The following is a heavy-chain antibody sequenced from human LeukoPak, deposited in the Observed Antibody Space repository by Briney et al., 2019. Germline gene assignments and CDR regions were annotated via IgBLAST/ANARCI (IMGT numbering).Heavy chain of an antibody. D-gene: IGHD4-17*01. J-gene: IGHJ4*02. CDR2: INHSGST. CDR3: ARAHGKVDY. Sequence: SETLSLTCAVYGGSFSGYYWSWIRQPPGKGLEWIGEINHSGSTNYNPSLKSRVTMSVDTSKNQFSLKLSSVTAADTAVYYCARAHGKVDYWGQGTLVTVSS. CDR1: GGSFSGYY. V-gene: IGHV4-34*01.